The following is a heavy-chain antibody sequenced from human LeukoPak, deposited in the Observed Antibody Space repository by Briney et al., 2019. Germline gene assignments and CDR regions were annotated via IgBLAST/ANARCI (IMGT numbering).Heavy chain of an antibody. Sequence: SETLSLTCAVYGWSFNDYYWNWIRQPPGKGLEWIGEINARGDTNFNPSLKSRVTISVDTSKKQFSLRLTSMIAADTALYYCARGQVPAARGYNWFDPWGQGTLVTVSS. CDR2: INARGDT. V-gene: IGHV4-34*01. CDR3: ARGQVPAARGYNWFDP. D-gene: IGHD2-2*01. CDR1: GWSFNDYY. J-gene: IGHJ5*02.